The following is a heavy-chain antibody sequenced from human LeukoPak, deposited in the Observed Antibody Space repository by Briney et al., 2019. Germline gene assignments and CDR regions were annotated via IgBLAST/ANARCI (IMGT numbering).Heavy chain of an antibody. CDR3: ARVGSSWPHYYFDS. CDR1: GDFITSYY. V-gene: IGHV4-4*07. J-gene: IGHJ4*02. CDR2: LFPGGDT. D-gene: IGHD6-13*01. Sequence: SETLSLTCTVSGDFITSYYWTWIRQPAGKGLEWIGRLFPGGDTHYSPSLKSRVTMSVDTSKNQFSLKLTSMTAADTAVYYCARVGSSWPHYYFDSWGRGTLVTVSS.